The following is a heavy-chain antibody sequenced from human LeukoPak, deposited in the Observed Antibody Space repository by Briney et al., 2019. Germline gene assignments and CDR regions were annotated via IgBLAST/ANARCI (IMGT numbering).Heavy chain of an antibody. CDR1: GYTFTSYG. V-gene: IGHV1-18*01. D-gene: IGHD4-17*01. CDR3: ARGLYDYEPYYYMDV. Sequence: EAPVKVSCKASGYTFTSYGISWVRQAPGQGLEWMGWISAYNGNTNYAQKLQGRVTMTTDTSTSTAYMELRSLRSDDTAVYYCARGLYDYEPYYYMDVWGKGTTVTVSS. CDR2: ISAYNGNT. J-gene: IGHJ6*03.